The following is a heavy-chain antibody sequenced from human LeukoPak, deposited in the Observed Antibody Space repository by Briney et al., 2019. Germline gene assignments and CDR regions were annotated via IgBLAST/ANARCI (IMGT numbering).Heavy chain of an antibody. Sequence: GGSLTLSCAVSGFSVNSAWMNWARQAPGKGLEWVGRISDTGTTEYAAPVKGRFTVSRDSKNTLYLQMNSLKAEDTAVYHCTRGHYGPWGQGTLVTVPS. CDR2: ISDTGTT. V-gene: IGHV3-15*07. CDR1: GFSVNSAW. CDR3: TRGHYGP. J-gene: IGHJ5*02. D-gene: IGHD3-10*01.